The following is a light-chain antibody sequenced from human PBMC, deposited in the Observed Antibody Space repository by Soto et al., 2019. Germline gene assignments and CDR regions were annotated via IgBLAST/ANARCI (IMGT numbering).Light chain of an antibody. J-gene: IGKJ5*01. CDR2: DAS. CDR1: QSVSTY. V-gene: IGKV3-11*01. CDR3: QQYSALPMK. Sequence: EIVLTQSPATLSLSPGERATLSCSASQSVSTYLAWYQQKAGRPPRLLIYDASKRAPGIPARFSGSGSGTDFTLTISRLEPDDFGVYFCQQYSALPMKFGQGTRLEIK.